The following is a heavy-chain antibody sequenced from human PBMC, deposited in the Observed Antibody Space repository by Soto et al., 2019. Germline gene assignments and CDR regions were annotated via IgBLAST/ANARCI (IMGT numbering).Heavy chain of an antibody. CDR3: ARSGDSSGFHY. CDR2: INHSGST. V-gene: IGHV4-34*10. Sequence: SGTLSLTCAFYGGSFGCYYWSLLRPPPGKGLEWIGEINHSGSTNYNPSLKSRVTISADKSISTAYLQWSSLKASDTAMYYCARSGDSSGFHYWGQGTLVTVSS. J-gene: IGHJ4*02. D-gene: IGHD6-19*01. CDR1: GGSFGCYY.